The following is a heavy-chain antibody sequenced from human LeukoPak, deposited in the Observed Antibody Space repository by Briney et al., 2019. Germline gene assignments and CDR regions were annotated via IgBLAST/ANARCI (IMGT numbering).Heavy chain of an antibody. D-gene: IGHD2-15*01. CDR2: INHSGST. CDR1: GGSFSGYY. V-gene: IGHV4-34*01. Sequence: SETLSLTCAVYGGSFSGYYWSWIRQPPGKGLEWIGEINHSGSTNYNPSLKSRVTISVDTSKNQFSLKLSSVTAADTAVYYCAKSHCSGGSCYPKHWYFDLWGRGTLVTVSS. J-gene: IGHJ2*01. CDR3: AKSHCSGGSCYPKHWYFDL.